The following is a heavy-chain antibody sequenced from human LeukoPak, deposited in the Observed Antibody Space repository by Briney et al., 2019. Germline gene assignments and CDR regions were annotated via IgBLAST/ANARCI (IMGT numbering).Heavy chain of an antibody. V-gene: IGHV1-18*01. D-gene: IGHD3-9*01. CDR3: AGELRYFDWLPLNYGNNWFDP. Sequence: ASVKVSCKASGYTFTSYGISWVRQAPGQGLEWVGWISAYNGNTNYAQKLQGRVTMTTDTSTSTAYMELRSLRSDDTAVYYCAGELRYFDWLPLNYGNNWFDPWGQGTLVTVSS. CDR1: GYTFTSYG. J-gene: IGHJ5*02. CDR2: ISAYNGNT.